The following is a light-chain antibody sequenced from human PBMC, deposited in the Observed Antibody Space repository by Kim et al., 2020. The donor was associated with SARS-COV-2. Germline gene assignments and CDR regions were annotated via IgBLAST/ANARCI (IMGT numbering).Light chain of an antibody. CDR3: QVWDSSVV. CDR1: NIGSKN. J-gene: IGLJ2*01. V-gene: IGLV3-9*01. Sequence: SYELTQPLSVSVALGQTARITGGGNNIGSKNVHWYQQKPGQAPVLVIYRDSNRPSGIPERFSGSNSGNTATLTISRAQAGDEADYYCQVWDSSVVFGGGTQLTIL. CDR2: RDS.